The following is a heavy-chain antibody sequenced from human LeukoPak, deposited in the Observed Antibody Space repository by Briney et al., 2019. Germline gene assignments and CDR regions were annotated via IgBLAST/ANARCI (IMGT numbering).Heavy chain of an antibody. J-gene: IGHJ4*02. D-gene: IGHD6-13*01. CDR2: INWNGGRT. CDR1: GFMFDDYG. CDR3: ARAPGIAAYFDY. V-gene: IGHV3-20*04. Sequence: GGSLRLSCAASGFMFDDYGMSWVRQAPGKGLEWVSGINWNGGRTGYADSVKGRFTISRDNAKNSLYLQMNSLRAEDTALYYCARAPGIAAYFDYWGQGTLVTVSS.